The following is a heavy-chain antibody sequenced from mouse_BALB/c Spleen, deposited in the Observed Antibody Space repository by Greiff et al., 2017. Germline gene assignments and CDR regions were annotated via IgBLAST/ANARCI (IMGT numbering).Heavy chain of an antibody. Sequence: EVQRVESGGGLVQPGGSLKLSCAASGFTFSSYGMSWVRQTPDKRLELVATINSNGGSTYYPDSVKGRFTISRDNAKNTLYLQMSSLKSEDTAMYYCARELRDAMDYWGQGTSVTVSS. CDR1: GFTFSSYG. V-gene: IGHV5-6-3*01. CDR3: ARELRDAMDY. J-gene: IGHJ4*01. CDR2: INSNGGST. D-gene: IGHD1-1*01.